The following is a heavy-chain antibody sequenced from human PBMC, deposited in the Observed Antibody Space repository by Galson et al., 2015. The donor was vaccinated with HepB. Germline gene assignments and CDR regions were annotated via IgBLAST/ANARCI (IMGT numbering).Heavy chain of an antibody. V-gene: IGHV3-48*02. Sequence: SLRLSCAASGFTFSSYSMNWVRQAPGKGLEWVSYISSSSSTIYYADSVKGRFTISRDNAKNSLYLQMNSLRDEDTAVYYCARDPALEGDGYNSFGDYWGQGTLVTVSS. J-gene: IGHJ4*02. CDR3: ARDPALEGDGYNSFGDY. CDR1: GFTFSSYS. D-gene: IGHD5-24*01. CDR2: ISSSSSTI.